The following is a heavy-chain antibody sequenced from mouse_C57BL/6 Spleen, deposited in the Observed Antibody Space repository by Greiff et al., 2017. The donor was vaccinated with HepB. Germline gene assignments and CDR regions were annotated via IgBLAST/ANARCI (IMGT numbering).Heavy chain of an antibody. CDR3: ARWNYGSSWFAY. CDR2: IDPSDSYT. D-gene: IGHD1-1*01. Sequence: QVHVKQPGAELVMPGASVKLSCKASGYTFTSYWMHWVKQRPGQGLEWIGEIDPSDSYTNYNQKFKGKSTLTVDKSSSTAYMQLSSLTSEDSAVYYCARWNYGSSWFAYWGQGTLVTVSA. CDR1: GYTFTSYW. J-gene: IGHJ3*01. V-gene: IGHV1-69*01.